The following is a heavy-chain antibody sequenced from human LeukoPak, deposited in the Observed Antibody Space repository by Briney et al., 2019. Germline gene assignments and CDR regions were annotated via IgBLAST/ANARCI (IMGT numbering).Heavy chain of an antibody. J-gene: IGHJ4*02. D-gene: IGHD3-10*01. CDR3: ATNRGDLRTLYYFDY. CDR1: GFTLSTYS. V-gene: IGHV3-48*01. Sequence: GGSLRLSCAASGFTLSTYSMNWVRQAPGKGLEGVSYISSSSTTIYYADSVNGRFIISRDNAKNSLSLQMNSLRAEDTAVYYCATNRGDLRTLYYFDYWGRGTLVTVSS. CDR2: ISSSSTTI.